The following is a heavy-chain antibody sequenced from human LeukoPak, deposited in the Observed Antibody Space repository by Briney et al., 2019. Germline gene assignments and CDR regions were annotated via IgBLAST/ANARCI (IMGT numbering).Heavy chain of an antibody. CDR2: ITPLYGAS. J-gene: IGHJ4*02. V-gene: IGHV1-69*13. Sequence: SVKVSCKASGGRFGNYALNWVRQAPGQRFEWMGAITPLYGASNYAQKFQGRLTIVADESTGTGYMELRSLASEDTAVYYCAADSHTSGFDYWAQGTLSPSP. D-gene: IGHD1-1*01. CDR1: GGRFGNYA. CDR3: AADSHTSGFDY.